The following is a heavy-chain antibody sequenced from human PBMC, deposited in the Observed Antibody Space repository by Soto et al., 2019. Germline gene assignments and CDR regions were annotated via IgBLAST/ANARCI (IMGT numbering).Heavy chain of an antibody. CDR3: ARGVSMGTAAGNNWFDP. CDR2: IYHTGTT. J-gene: IGHJ5*02. D-gene: IGHD6-13*01. Sequence: SETLSLTCTVSGGSINSGGYSWTWIRQPPGKGLEWIGFIYHTGTTYYNPSLKSRVTISVDRSKNQFSLKLNSVTAADTAVYYCARGVSMGTAAGNNWFDPWGQGTLVTVSS. CDR1: GGSINSGGYS. V-gene: IGHV4-30-2*01.